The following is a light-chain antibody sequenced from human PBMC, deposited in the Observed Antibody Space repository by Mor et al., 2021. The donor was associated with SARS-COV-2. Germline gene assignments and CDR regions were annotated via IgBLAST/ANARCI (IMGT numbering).Light chain of an antibody. J-gene: IGKJ4*01. CDR3: QQYKDRHPLT. CDR1: TN. Sequence: TNLAWYQQRPGQAPRLLIVDASTRASGVATRFSAGGSGTEFTLTIAGLQSEDYAIYYCQQYKDRHPLTFGGGT. V-gene: IGKV3-15*01. CDR2: DAS.